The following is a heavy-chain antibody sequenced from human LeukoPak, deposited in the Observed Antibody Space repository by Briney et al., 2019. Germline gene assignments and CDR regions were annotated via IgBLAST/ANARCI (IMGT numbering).Heavy chain of an antibody. V-gene: IGHV3-48*04. D-gene: IGHD2-2*01. J-gene: IGHJ4*02. Sequence: PGGSLRLSCAASGFTFSSYIMNWVRQAPGKGLEWGSDISSSSSTIYYADSVKGRFTLSRDNAKNSLYLQMNSLRAEDTAVYYCASTGRYCTSTSCSNYFHSWGQGTLVTVSS. CDR2: ISSSSSTI. CDR3: ASTGRYCTSTSCSNYFHS. CDR1: GFTFSSYI.